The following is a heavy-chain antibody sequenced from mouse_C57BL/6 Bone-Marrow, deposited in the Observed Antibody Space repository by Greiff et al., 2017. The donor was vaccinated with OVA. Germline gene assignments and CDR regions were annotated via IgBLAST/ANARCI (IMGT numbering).Heavy chain of an antibody. J-gene: IGHJ1*03. CDR1: GFSFNTYA. Sequence: EVKVVESGGGLVQPKGSLKLSCAASGFSFNTYAMNWVRQAPGKGLEWVARIRSKSNNYATYYADSVKDRFTISRDDSESMLYLQMNNLKTEDTAMYYCVRHDVYWYCDVWGTGTTVTVSS. D-gene: IGHD2-3*01. CDR2: IRSKSNNYAT. CDR3: VRHDVYWYCDV. V-gene: IGHV10-1*01.